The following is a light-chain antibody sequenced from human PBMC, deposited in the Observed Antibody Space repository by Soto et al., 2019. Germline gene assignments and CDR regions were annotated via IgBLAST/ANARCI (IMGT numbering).Light chain of an antibody. CDR2: GAS. V-gene: IGKV3-15*01. CDR1: RSISSS. CDR3: QQSYITPRN. J-gene: IGKJ3*01. Sequence: IVMTQSPATLSVSPWERATLSCRASRSISSSLAWYQQRPGQPPRLLIYGASTRAAGIPPRFSGSGSGTEFTLTISSLQPDDFATYYCQQSYITPRNFGPGTKVDIK.